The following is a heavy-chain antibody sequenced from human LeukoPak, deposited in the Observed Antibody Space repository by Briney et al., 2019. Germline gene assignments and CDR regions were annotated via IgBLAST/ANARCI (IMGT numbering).Heavy chain of an antibody. D-gene: IGHD5-18*01. J-gene: IGHJ3*02. CDR1: GFTFSSYA. Sequence: GGSLRLSCAASGFTFSSYAMSWVRQAPGEGLEWVSAISGSGGSTYYADSVKGRFTISRDKSNNTLYLQMNSLRAEDTAVYYCAKEGVHRGYSYGYADAFDIWGQGTMVTVSS. CDR2: ISGSGGST. V-gene: IGHV3-23*01. CDR3: AKEGVHRGYSYGYADAFDI.